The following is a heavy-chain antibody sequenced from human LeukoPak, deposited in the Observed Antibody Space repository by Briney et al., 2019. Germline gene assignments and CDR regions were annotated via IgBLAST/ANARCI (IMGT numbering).Heavy chain of an antibody. CDR2: INPSGGST. CDR3: ARGLMSYYDSSGYPR. D-gene: IGHD3-22*01. V-gene: IGHV1-46*01. CDR1: GYTFTSYY. Sequence: ASVKVSCEASGYTFTSYYMHWVRQAPGQGLEWMGIINPSGGSTSYAQKFQGRVTMTRDTSISTAYMELSSLRSEDTAVYYCARGLMSYYDSSGYPRWGQGTLVTVSS. J-gene: IGHJ4*02.